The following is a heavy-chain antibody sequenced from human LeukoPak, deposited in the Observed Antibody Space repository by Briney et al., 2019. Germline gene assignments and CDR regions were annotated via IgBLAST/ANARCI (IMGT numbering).Heavy chain of an antibody. J-gene: IGHJ4*02. CDR2: ISSSGSTI. D-gene: IGHD4-17*01. V-gene: IGHV3-48*02. Sequence: GGSLRLSCAASGFTFSSYTMNWVRQAPGKGLEWLSYISSSGSTIYYADSVKGRFTISRDNAKNSLYLQMNSLRDEDTAVYYCARAHDYGDFPTGDYWGQGTLVTVSS. CDR3: ARAHDYGDFPTGDY. CDR1: GFTFSSYT.